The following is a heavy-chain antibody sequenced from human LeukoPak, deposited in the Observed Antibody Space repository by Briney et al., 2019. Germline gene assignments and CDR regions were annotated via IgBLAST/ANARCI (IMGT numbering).Heavy chain of an antibody. CDR2: INPNSGDT. J-gene: IGHJ4*02. CDR3: ARPGALSGGSWYFDY. Sequence: ASVKVSCKASGYTFTDYYMHWVRQAPGQGLEWMGWINPNSGDTNSARKFQGRVTMTRDTSISTAYMELIKLRSDDTAVYYCARPGALSGGSWYFDYWGQGTLVTVSS. D-gene: IGHD2-15*01. V-gene: IGHV1-2*02. CDR1: GYTFTDYY.